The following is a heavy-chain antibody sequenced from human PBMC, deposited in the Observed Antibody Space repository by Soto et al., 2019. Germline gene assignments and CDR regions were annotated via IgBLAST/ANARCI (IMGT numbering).Heavy chain of an antibody. CDR1: GGSISSGGYY. Sequence: QVQLQESGPGLVKPSQTLSLTCTVSGGSISSGGYYWSWIRQHPGKGLEWIGYIYYRGSTYYNPSLKSRVTIAVDTSKNQFSLKLSSVTAADTAVYYCARVVVVAANLDYWGQGTLVTVSS. V-gene: IGHV4-31*03. D-gene: IGHD2-15*01. J-gene: IGHJ4*02. CDR2: IYYRGST. CDR3: ARVVVVAANLDY.